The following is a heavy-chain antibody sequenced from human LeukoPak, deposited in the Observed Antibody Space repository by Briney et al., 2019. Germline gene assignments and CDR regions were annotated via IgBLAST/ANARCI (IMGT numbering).Heavy chain of an antibody. Sequence: SETLSLTCTVSGGSISSGSYYWSWIRQPAGKGLEWIGRIYTSGSTNYNPSLKSRVTISVDTSKNRFSLKLSSVTAADTAVYYCARDTTSYFEYYYDSSGYYPWGQGTLVTVSS. J-gene: IGHJ5*02. V-gene: IGHV4-61*02. CDR1: GGSISSGSYY. CDR3: ARDTTSYFEYYYDSSGYYP. D-gene: IGHD3-22*01. CDR2: IYTSGST.